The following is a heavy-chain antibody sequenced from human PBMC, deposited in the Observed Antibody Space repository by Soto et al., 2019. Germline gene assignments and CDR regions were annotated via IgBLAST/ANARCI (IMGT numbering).Heavy chain of an antibody. CDR3: ARFDWLSAWFDP. CDR2: VSAYRDDS. CDR1: GYTFTSYG. D-gene: IGHD3-9*01. J-gene: IGHJ5*02. V-gene: IGHV1-18*01. Sequence: QVQLVQSGAVVKKPGASVQVSCTASGYTFTSYGISWVRQAPGRGLEGIGWVSAYRDDSYYAQNLKGRAMMTTDPSLNTAYLDLRSLKSDDTAVYYCARFDWLSAWFDPWGQGTLVIVSS.